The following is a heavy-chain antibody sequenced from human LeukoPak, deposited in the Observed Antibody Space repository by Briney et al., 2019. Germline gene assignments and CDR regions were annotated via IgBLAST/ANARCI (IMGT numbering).Heavy chain of an antibody. D-gene: IGHD3-10*01. CDR1: GFTFSNAW. CDR2: ISSSGSTI. J-gene: IGHJ4*02. Sequence: GGSLRLSCAASGFTFSNAWMSWVRQAPGKGLEWVSYISSSGSTIYYADSVKGRFTISRDNAKNSLYLQMNSLRAEDTAVYYCASFYYGSGSSSDYWGQGTLVTVSS. CDR3: ASFYYGSGSSSDY. V-gene: IGHV3-11*01.